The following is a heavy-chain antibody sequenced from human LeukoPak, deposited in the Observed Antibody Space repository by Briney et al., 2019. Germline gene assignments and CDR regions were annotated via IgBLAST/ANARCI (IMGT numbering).Heavy chain of an antibody. CDR3: ARDGNSGYDY. Sequence: GASVKVSCKASGGTFSSYAISWVRQAPGQGLEWMGRIIPILGIANYAQKFQGRATITADKSTSTAYMGLSSLRSEDTAVYYCARDGNSGYDYWGQGTLVTVSS. D-gene: IGHD5-12*01. J-gene: IGHJ4*02. CDR1: GGTFSSYA. V-gene: IGHV1-69*04. CDR2: IIPILGIA.